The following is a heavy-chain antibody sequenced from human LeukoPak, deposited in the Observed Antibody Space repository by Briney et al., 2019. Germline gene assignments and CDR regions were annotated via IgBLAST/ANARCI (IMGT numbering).Heavy chain of an antibody. CDR1: GGSISSYY. Sequence: SETLSLTCTVSGGSISSYYWSWIRQPAGKGLEWIGRIYTSGSTNYNPSLKSRVTMSVDTSKNQFSLKLSSVTAADTAVYYCASYYDILTGYSGGGSYFDYWGQGTLVTVSS. CDR3: ASYYDILTGYSGGGSYFDY. CDR2: IYTSGST. V-gene: IGHV4-4*07. J-gene: IGHJ4*02. D-gene: IGHD3-9*01.